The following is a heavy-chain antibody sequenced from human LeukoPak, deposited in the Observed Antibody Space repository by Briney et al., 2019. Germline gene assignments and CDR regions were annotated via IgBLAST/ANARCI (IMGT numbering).Heavy chain of an antibody. J-gene: IGHJ4*02. CDR3: ARDLLQYFDWLTMAGY. D-gene: IGHD3-9*01. CDR2: INPNSGGT. V-gene: IGHV1-2*02. CDR1: GYTFTGYY. Sequence: GASVKVSCKASGYTFTGYYMHWVRQAPGQGLEWMGWINPNSGGTNYAQKFQGRVTMTRDASISTAYVELRSLRSDDTAVYYCARDLLQYFDWLTMAGYWGQGTLVSVSS.